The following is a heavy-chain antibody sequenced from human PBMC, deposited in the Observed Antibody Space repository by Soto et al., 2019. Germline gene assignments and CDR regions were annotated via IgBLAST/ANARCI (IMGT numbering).Heavy chain of an antibody. CDR1: GFTFSSYE. Sequence: PGGSLRLSCAASGFTFSSYEMNWVRQAPGKGLEWVSYISSSGSTIYYADSVKGRFTISRDNAKNSLYLQMNSLRAEDTAVYYCARDLSQYDFWSGYRFDYWGQGTLVTVSS. CDR2: ISSSGSTI. J-gene: IGHJ4*02. V-gene: IGHV3-48*03. CDR3: ARDLSQYDFWSGYRFDY. D-gene: IGHD3-3*01.